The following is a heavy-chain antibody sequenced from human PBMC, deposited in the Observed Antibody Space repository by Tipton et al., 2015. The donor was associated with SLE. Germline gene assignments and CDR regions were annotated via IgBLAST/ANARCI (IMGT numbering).Heavy chain of an antibody. CDR3: AKDRDLLLAHFDF. J-gene: IGHJ4*02. CDR1: GFTFSIYA. CDR2: ISGSDFTT. Sequence: GSLRLSCAASGFTFSIYAMSWVRQRPGKGLEWVSTISGSDFTTYYADSVKGRFTLSRDNSKNTLFLQMNSLRAEDTAIYYCAKDRDLLLAHFDFWGQGTLVTVSS. D-gene: IGHD2-15*01. V-gene: IGHV3-23*01.